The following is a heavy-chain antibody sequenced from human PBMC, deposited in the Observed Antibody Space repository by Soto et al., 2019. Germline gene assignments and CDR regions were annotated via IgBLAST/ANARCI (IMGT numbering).Heavy chain of an antibody. CDR2: ISYDGSNQ. J-gene: IGHJ6*02. CDR3: AKRRQLGDYYYYGMDV. D-gene: IGHD3-10*01. CDR1: GFTFSSYG. V-gene: IGHV3-30*18. Sequence: QVHLVESGGGVVQPGKSLRLSCAASGFTFSSYGMHWVRQAPGMRLEWVAIISYDGSNQYYADAVKGRFTISRHNSKNTLYLQMNSVRAEDTAVYYCAKRRQLGDYYYYGMDVWGQGTTVTVSS.